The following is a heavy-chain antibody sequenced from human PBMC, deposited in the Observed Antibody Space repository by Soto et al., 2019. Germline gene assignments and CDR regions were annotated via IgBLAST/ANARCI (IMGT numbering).Heavy chain of an antibody. CDR3: AREVPSPAPYYYDSSGYSPGPFDI. CDR1: GGSISSGGYY. CDR2: IYYSGST. D-gene: IGHD3-22*01. Sequence: QVQLQESGPGLVKPSQTLSLTCTVSGGSISSGGYYWSWIRQHPGKGLEWIGYIYYSGSTYYNPSLKSRVTISVDTSKNQFSLKLSSVTAADTAVYYCAREVPSPAPYYYDSSGYSPGPFDIWGQGTMVTVSS. J-gene: IGHJ3*02. V-gene: IGHV4-31*03.